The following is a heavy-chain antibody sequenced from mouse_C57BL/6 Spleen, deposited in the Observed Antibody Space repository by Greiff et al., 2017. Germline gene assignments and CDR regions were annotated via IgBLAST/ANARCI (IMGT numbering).Heavy chain of an antibody. V-gene: IGHV3-6*01. Sequence: EVQLQESGPGLVKPSQSLSLTCSVTGYSITSGYYWNWIRQFPGNKLEWMGYISYDGSNNYNPSLKNRISITRDTSKNQFFLKLNSVTTEDTATYYCARADDGYYLDYRGQGTTLTVSS. CDR1: GYSITSGYY. CDR3: ARADDGYYLDY. J-gene: IGHJ2*01. D-gene: IGHD2-3*01. CDR2: ISYDGSN.